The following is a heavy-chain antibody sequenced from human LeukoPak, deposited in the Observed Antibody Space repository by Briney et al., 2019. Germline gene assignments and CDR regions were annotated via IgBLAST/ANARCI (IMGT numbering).Heavy chain of an antibody. Sequence: GASVKVSCKASGYSFTVYYIHWVQQAPGQGLEWLGCINPNSGGTNYAQKFQGRVTMTRDTSIRTAYLHLSGLSSDDTAVYFCARAEISPFWSASYSGSYSFDYWGQGTLVTASS. CDR2: INPNSGGT. CDR1: GYSFTVYY. V-gene: IGHV1-2*02. CDR3: ARAEISPFWSASYSGSYSFDY. J-gene: IGHJ4*02. D-gene: IGHD3-3*01.